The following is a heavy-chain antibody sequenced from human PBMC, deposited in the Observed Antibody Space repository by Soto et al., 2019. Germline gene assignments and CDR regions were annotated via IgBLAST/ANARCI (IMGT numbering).Heavy chain of an antibody. CDR3: ARAHYDFWSGYYGWFDP. CDR1: GFTFSSYA. J-gene: IGHJ5*02. Sequence: PGGSLRLSCAASGFTFSSYAMHWVRQAPGKGLEWVAVISYDGSNKYYADSVKGRFTISRDNSKNTLYLQMNSLRAEDTAVYYCARAHYDFWSGYYGWFDPWGQGTLVTVSS. D-gene: IGHD3-3*01. V-gene: IGHV3-30-3*01. CDR2: ISYDGSNK.